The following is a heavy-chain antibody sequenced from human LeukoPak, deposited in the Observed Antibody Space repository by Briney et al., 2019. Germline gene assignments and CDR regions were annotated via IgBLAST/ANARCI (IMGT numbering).Heavy chain of an antibody. D-gene: IGHD3-22*01. CDR3: AEDMWGGYYLFSFDY. CDR1: GFTFSSYA. V-gene: IGHV3-23*01. CDR2: ISGSGGST. Sequence: GGSLRLSCAASGFTFSSYAMSWVRQAPGKGLEWVSAISGSGGSTYYADSVKGRFTISRDNSKNTLYLQMNSLRAEDTAVYYCAEDMWGGYYLFSFDYWGQGTLVTVSS. J-gene: IGHJ4*02.